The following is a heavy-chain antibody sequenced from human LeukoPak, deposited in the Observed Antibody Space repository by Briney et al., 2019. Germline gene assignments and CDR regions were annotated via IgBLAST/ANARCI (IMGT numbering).Heavy chain of an antibody. Sequence: GRSLRLSCAASGFSFDDYAMHWVRQAPGKGLEWVSLISGDGDSTYYADSVKGRFTISRDNSKDSLYLQMNSLRTEDTALYYCAKDTGITPSGISGFFDFWGQGTLVTVSS. CDR2: ISGDGDST. J-gene: IGHJ4*02. CDR3: AKDTGITPSGISGFFDF. D-gene: IGHD6-13*01. V-gene: IGHV3-43*02. CDR1: GFSFDDYA.